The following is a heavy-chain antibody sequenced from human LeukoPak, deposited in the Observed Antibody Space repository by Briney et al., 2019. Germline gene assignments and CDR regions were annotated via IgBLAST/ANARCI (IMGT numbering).Heavy chain of an antibody. CDR2: ISWDSGSV. CDR1: GYTFDDYA. Sequence: GGSLRLSCAASGYTFDDYAMHWVRQAPGKGLEWVSGISWDSGSVDSADSVKGRFTISRDNARNSLYLQMNSLRAEDTALYYCAKGNSYDSSGLPFDYWGQGTLVTVSS. J-gene: IGHJ4*02. CDR3: AKGNSYDSSGLPFDY. D-gene: IGHD3-22*01. V-gene: IGHV3-9*01.